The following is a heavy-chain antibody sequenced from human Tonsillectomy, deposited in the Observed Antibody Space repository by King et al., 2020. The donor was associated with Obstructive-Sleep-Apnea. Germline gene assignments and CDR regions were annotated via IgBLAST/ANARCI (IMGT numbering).Heavy chain of an antibody. CDR3: AKDILLVHGSGSYFDY. Sequence: VQLAESGGGLVQPGRSLRLSCAASGFTFDDNAMHWVRQAPGKGLEWVSGISWNSGSIGYADSVKGRFTISRDNAKNSLYLQMNSLRTEDTALYYCAKDILLVHGSGSYFDYWGQGILVTVSS. CDR1: GFTFDDNA. J-gene: IGHJ4*02. D-gene: IGHD3-10*01. CDR2: ISWNSGSI. V-gene: IGHV3-9*01.